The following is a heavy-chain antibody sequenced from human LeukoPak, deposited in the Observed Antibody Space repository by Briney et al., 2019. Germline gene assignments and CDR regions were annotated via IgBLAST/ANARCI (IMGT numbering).Heavy chain of an antibody. J-gene: IGHJ4*02. Sequence: GASVKVSCKASGYTFTSYDINWVRQATGQGLEWMGWMDPNSGNTGYAQKFRGRVTMTRNTSISTAYMELSSVTAADTAVYYCARSGGQQLVFDYWGQGTLVTVSS. D-gene: IGHD6-13*01. CDR3: ARSGGQQLVFDY. CDR2: MDPNSGNT. CDR1: GYTFTSYD. V-gene: IGHV1-8*01.